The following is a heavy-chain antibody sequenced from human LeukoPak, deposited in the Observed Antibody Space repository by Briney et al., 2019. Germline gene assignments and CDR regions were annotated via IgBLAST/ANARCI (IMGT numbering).Heavy chain of an antibody. D-gene: IGHD1-26*01. CDR2: IYHSGST. CDR1: GYSISSGYY. J-gene: IGHJ4*02. Sequence: PSETLSLTCAVSGYSISSGYYWGWIRQPPGKGLEWIGSIYHSGSTYYNPSLKSRVTIPVDTSKNQFSLKLSSVTAADTAVYYGPRQITSGSYSVFDYWGQGTLVTVSS. V-gene: IGHV4-38-2*01. CDR3: PRQITSGSYSVFDY.